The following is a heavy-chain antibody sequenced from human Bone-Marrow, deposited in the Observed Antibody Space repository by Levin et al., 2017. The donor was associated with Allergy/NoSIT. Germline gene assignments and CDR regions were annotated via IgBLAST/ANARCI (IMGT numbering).Heavy chain of an antibody. CDR2: IKQDGSEK. V-gene: IGHV3-7*01. J-gene: IGHJ5*02. Sequence: TGGSLRLSCVTSGFTFSRYWMTWVRQAPGKGLEWVANIKQDGSEKYYVDSVKGRFTISRDNAKNSLYLQMNSLRAEDTAVYYCARAGSDYYGSGSDRNWFDPWGQGTLVTVSS. CDR1: GFTFSRYW. D-gene: IGHD3-10*01. CDR3: ARAGSDYYGSGSDRNWFDP.